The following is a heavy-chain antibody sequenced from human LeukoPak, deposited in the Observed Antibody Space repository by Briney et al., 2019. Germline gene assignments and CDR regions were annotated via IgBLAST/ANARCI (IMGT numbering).Heavy chain of an antibody. V-gene: IGHV4-34*01. Sequence: KPSETLSLTCAVYGGSFSGYYWSWIRQPPGKGLEWIGEINHSGSTNYNPSLKSRVTISVDTSKNQFSLKLSSVTAADTAVYYCARWCPYYYDSSGYYYEGNYYYYYMDVWGKGTTVTTSS. CDR1: GGSFSGYY. J-gene: IGHJ6*03. CDR3: ARWCPYYYDSSGYYYEGNYYYYYMDV. D-gene: IGHD3-22*01. CDR2: INHSGST.